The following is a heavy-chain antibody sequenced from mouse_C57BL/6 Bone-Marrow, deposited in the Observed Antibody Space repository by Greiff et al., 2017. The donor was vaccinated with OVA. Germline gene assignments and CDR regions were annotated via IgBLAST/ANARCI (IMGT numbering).Heavy chain of an antibody. CDR3: ARGASYYYGSSYGYFDV. J-gene: IGHJ1*03. D-gene: IGHD1-1*01. V-gene: IGHV1-47*01. Sequence: QVQLKQSGAELVKPGASVKMSCKASGYTFTTYPIEWMKQNHGKSLEWIGNFHPYNDDTKYNEKFKGKATLTVEKSSSTVYLELSRLTSDDSAVYYCARGASYYYGSSYGYFDVWGTGTTVTVSS. CDR2: FHPYNDDT. CDR1: GYTFTTYP.